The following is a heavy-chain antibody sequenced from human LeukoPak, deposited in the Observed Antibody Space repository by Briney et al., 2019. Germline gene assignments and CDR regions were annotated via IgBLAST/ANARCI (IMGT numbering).Heavy chain of an antibody. CDR1: GYAFTSYY. D-gene: IGHD6-19*01. CDR3: ATDSSGWYSFVY. J-gene: IGHJ4*02. Sequence: ASVKVSCKASGYAFTSYYMHWVRQAPGQGLEWMGIINPSGGSTSYAQKFQGRVTMTRDMSTSTVYMELSSLRSEDTAVYYCATDSSGWYSFVYWGQGTLVTVSS. CDR2: INPSGGST. V-gene: IGHV1-46*01.